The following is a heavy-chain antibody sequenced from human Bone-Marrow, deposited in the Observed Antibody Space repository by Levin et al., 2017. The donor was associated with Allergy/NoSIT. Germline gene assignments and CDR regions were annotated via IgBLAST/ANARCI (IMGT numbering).Heavy chain of an antibody. CDR1: GFTFSSYG. CDR2: ISYDGSNE. CDR3: AKDFYDFWSGYLFDY. J-gene: IGHJ4*02. Sequence: GESLKISCAASGFTFSSYGMHWVRQTPGKGLEWVAIISYDGSNEYYADSVKGRFTISRDNSKNTLYLQMNSLRAEDTAVYYCAKDFYDFWSGYLFDYWGQGTLVTVSS. V-gene: IGHV3-30*18. D-gene: IGHD3-3*01.